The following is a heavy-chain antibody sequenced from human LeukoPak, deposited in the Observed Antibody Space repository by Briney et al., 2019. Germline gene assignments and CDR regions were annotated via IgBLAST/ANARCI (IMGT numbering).Heavy chain of an antibody. CDR3: ARSFGDYYGSRTFYDPYYHYGMDV. CDR2: I. Sequence: GGSLRLSCAASGFTFSTYHMNWVRQAPGKGLEGVSYIMKGRFTISRDNAKNSLYLQMNSLRDEDTAVYYCARSFGDYYGSRTFYDPYYHYGMDVWGQGTTVTVSS. J-gene: IGHJ6*02. D-gene: IGHD3-10*01. V-gene: IGHV3-48*02. CDR1: GFTFSTYH.